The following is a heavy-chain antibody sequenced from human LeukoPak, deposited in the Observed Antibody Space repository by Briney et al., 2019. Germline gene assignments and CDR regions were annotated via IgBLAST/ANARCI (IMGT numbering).Heavy chain of an antibody. Sequence: SETLSLTCTVSGGSISSGDYYWSWIRQPPGKGLEWIGYIYYSGSTYYNPSLKSRVTISVDTSKNQFSLKLSSVTAADTAVYYCARLNYYDSSGYYYFDYWGQGTLVTVSS. D-gene: IGHD3-22*01. J-gene: IGHJ4*02. CDR2: IYYSGST. CDR3: ARLNYYDSSGYYYFDY. V-gene: IGHV4-30-4*01. CDR1: GGSISSGDYY.